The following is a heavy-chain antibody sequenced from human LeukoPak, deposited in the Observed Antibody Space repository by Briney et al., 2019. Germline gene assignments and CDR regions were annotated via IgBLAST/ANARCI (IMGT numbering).Heavy chain of an antibody. V-gene: IGHV4-59*12. CDR2: IYYSGST. CDR1: GGSISSYY. CDR3: ARGVWLQFYFDY. D-gene: IGHD5-24*01. Sequence: PSETLSLTCTVSGGSISSYYWSWIRQPPGKGLEWIGYIYYSGSTNYNPSLKSRVTISVDTSKNQFSLKLSSVTAADTAVYYCARGVWLQFYFDYWGQGTLVTVSS. J-gene: IGHJ4*02.